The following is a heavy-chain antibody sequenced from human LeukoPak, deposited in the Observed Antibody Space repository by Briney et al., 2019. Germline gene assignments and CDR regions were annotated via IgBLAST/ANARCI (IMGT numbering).Heavy chain of an antibody. CDR2: ISWNSGSI. CDR3: AKGLSEMATITPNDY. J-gene: IGHJ4*02. V-gene: IGHV3-9*01. Sequence: GGSLRLSCVASGFTFDDYAMHWVRQAPGKGLEWVSGISWNSGSIGYADSVKGRFTISRDNAKNSLYLQMNSLRAEDTAVYYCAKGLSEMATITPNDYWGQGTLVTVSS. CDR1: GFTFDDYA. D-gene: IGHD5-24*01.